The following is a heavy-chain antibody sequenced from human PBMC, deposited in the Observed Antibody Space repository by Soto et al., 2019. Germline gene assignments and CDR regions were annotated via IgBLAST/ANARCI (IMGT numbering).Heavy chain of an antibody. CDR2: IIPIFGTA. V-gene: IGHV1-69*01. J-gene: IGHJ5*02. Sequence: QVQLVQSGAEVKKPGSSVKVSCKASGGTFSSYAISWVRQAPGQGLEWMGGIIPIFGTANYAQKFQGRVTITADESTSTAYMELSSLRSEDKAVYYCARRGYCTNGVCFSNWFDPWGQGTLVTVSS. D-gene: IGHD2-8*01. CDR3: ARRGYCTNGVCFSNWFDP. CDR1: GGTFSSYA.